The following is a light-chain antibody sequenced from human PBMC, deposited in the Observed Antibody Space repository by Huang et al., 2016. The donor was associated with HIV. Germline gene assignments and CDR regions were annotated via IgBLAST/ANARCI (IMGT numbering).Light chain of an antibody. CDR3: QQYVRSPWT. CDR1: RSLSISD. Sequence: EIVLTQSPGTLSLSPGERATLSCRASRSLSISDLAWYQQKPGQGPRRLIYGTSTRATGIPDRFSGSGSGTDFTLTISRLEPEDFAMYYCQQYVRSPWTFGQGTKVEIK. J-gene: IGKJ1*01. CDR2: GTS. V-gene: IGKV3-20*01.